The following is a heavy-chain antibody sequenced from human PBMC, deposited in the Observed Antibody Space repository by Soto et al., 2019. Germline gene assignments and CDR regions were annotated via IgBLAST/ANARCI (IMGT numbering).Heavy chain of an antibody. J-gene: IGHJ5*02. CDR3: ASGSGSYPKYNWFDP. D-gene: IGHD3-10*01. CDR1: GFTFSSYA. CDR2: ISGSGGDT. Sequence: PGGFLRLSCAASGFTFSSYAMTWVRQAPGKGLEWVSAISGSGGDTYYADSVKGRFTISRDNSRNTLYLQMNSLRAEDTAVYYCASGSGSYPKYNWFDPWGQGTLVTVSS. V-gene: IGHV3-23*01.